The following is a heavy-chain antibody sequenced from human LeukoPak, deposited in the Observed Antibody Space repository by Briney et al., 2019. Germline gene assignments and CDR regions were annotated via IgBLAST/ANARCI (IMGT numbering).Heavy chain of an antibody. D-gene: IGHD3-16*01. Sequence: PSETLSLTCTVSGGSISSYYWRWIRQPPGKGLEWIGYIYDSGSPNYSPSLKSRVTISVETSKNQFSLKLSSVTAADTAVYYCARGDTYFDYWGQGTLVTVSS. J-gene: IGHJ4*02. CDR1: GGSISSYY. CDR3: ARGDTYFDY. CDR2: IYDSGSP. V-gene: IGHV4-59*01.